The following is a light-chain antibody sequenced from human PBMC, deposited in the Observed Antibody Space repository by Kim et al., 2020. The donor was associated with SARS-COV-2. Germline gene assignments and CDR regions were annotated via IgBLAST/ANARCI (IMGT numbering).Light chain of an antibody. CDR3: MQTQQIPRT. V-gene: IGKV2-28*01. CDR1: QSLVIGNGNNY. CDR2: LGS. Sequence: PASISCKSRQSLVIGNGNNYLDWYLQKPGQSPQLLIYLGSNRASGVPDRFSGSGSGTDFTLRISRVEAEDVGVFYCMQTQQIPRTFGQGTRLEIK. J-gene: IGKJ5*01.